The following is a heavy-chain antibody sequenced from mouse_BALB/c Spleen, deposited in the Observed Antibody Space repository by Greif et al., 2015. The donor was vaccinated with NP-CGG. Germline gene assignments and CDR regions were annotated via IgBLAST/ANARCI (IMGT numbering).Heavy chain of an antibody. V-gene: IGHV14-4*02. CDR1: GFNIKDYY. CDR3: NAVITTVVATDY. CDR2: IDPENGDT. Sequence: EVKLQESGAELVRSGASVKLSCTASGFNIKDYYMHWVKQRPEQGLEWIGWIDPENGDTEYAPKFRGKATMTADTSSNTAYLQLSSLTSEDTAVYYCNAVITTVVATDYWGQGTTLTVSS. D-gene: IGHD1-1*01. J-gene: IGHJ2*01.